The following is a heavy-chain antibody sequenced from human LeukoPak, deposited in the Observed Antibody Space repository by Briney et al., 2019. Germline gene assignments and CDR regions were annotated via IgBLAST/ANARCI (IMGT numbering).Heavy chain of an antibody. J-gene: IGHJ4*02. V-gene: IGHV4-59*12. Sequence: SETLSLTCTVSGGSISGYYWTWIRQPPGKGLEWIGYIYYSGSTYYNPSLKSRVTISVDTSKNQFSLKLSSVTAADTAVYYCARADGPTYYFDYWGQGTLVTVSS. CDR3: ARADGPTYYFDY. CDR1: GGSISGYY. CDR2: IYYSGST. D-gene: IGHD5-24*01.